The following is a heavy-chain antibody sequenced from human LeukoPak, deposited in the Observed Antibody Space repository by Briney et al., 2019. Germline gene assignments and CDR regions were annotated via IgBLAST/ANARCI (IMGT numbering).Heavy chain of an antibody. CDR1: GFTFSSFE. CDR2: ISSSGRTV. D-gene: IGHD3-10*01. V-gene: IGHV3-48*03. J-gene: IGHJ4*02. CDR3: ARAYYASGNYYLPDY. Sequence: GGSLRLSCAASGFTFSSFEMNWVRQAPGKGLEWVSYISSSGRTVYYADSVRGRFTISRDNAKNSLYLQMNSLRAEDTAIYYCARAYYASGNYYLPDYWGQGTLVTVSS.